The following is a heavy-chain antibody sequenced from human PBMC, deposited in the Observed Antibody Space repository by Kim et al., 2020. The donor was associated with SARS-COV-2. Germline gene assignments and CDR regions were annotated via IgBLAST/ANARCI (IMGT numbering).Heavy chain of an antibody. CDR1: GGSFSDF. J-gene: IGHJ3*02. V-gene: IGHV4-34*01. D-gene: IGHD3-10*01. Sequence: SETLSLTCAVYGGSFSDFWGWIRQPPGRGLEWIGEINESGTTNYNTSLKSRVSMSVDTSKSQFSLRLTSVTAADTAVYYCVRAAFIMVRGVTITQRVGFDNW. CDR2: INESGTT. CDR3: VRAAFIMVRGVTITQRVGFDN.